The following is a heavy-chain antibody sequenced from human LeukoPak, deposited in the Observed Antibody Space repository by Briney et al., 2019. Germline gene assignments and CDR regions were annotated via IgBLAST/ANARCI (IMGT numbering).Heavy chain of an antibody. CDR1: GFTFSSYA. V-gene: IGHV3-23*01. D-gene: IGHD6-19*01. Sequence: GGSLRLSCAASGFTFSSYAMSWVRQAPGKGLEWVSVISGSGGSTYYADSVQGRFTISRDNSKNTLYLQMNSLRAEDTAVYYCAKDLRGVAGNNWGQGTLVTVSS. CDR2: ISGSGGST. J-gene: IGHJ4*02. CDR3: AKDLRGVAGNN.